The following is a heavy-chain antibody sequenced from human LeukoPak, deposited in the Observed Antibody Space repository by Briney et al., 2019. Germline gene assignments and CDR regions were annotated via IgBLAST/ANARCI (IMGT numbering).Heavy chain of an antibody. Sequence: SETLSLTCTVSGGSISSYYWSWIRQPPGKGLEWIGYIYYSGSTNYNPSLKGRVTISVDTSKNQFSLKLSSVTAADTAVYYCARDLHTTAFDIWGQGTMVTVSS. CDR2: IYYSGST. V-gene: IGHV4-59*01. J-gene: IGHJ3*02. CDR1: GGSISSYY. CDR3: ARDLHTTAFDI. D-gene: IGHD1-1*01.